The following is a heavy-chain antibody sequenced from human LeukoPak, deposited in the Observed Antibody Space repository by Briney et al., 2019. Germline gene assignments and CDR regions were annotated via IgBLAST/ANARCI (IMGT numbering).Heavy chain of an antibody. J-gene: IGHJ4*02. V-gene: IGHV3-23*01. CDR3: AKWGDYDVLTGYYDSDY. Sequence: PGASLRLSCAASGFSFSNYAMSWVRQVPGKGLEWVSAISGRDDSTYYADSVKGRFTISRDTSKNTLYLQMNSLRAEDTAVYYCAKWGDYDVLTGYYDSDYRGQGTLVTVSS. D-gene: IGHD3-9*01. CDR1: GFSFSNYA. CDR2: ISGRDDST.